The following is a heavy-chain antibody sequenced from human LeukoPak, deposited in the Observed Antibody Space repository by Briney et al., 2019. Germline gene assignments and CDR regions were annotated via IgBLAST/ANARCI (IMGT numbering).Heavy chain of an antibody. V-gene: IGHV4-59*01. D-gene: IGHD3-22*01. J-gene: IGHJ6*03. CDR1: GGSISSYY. Sequence: PSETLSLTCTVSGGSISSYYWSWIRQPPGKGLEWIGYIYYSGSTNYNPSLKSRVTISVDTSKNQFSLKLSSVTAADTAVYYCARVHYCDSSHQHYYMDVWGKGTTVTISS. CDR3: ARVHYCDSSHQHYYMDV. CDR2: IYYSGST.